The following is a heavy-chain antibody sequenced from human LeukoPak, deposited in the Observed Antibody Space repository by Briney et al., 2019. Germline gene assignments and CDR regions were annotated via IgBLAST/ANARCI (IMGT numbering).Heavy chain of an antibody. Sequence: GGSLRLSCAASGFTFSSYGMHWVRQAPGKGLEWVAFIRYDGSNKYYADSVKGRFTISRDNSKNTLYLQMNSLRAEDTAVYYGAKEPGIAVALDYWGQGTLVTVSS. V-gene: IGHV3-30*02. CDR1: GFTFSSYG. J-gene: IGHJ4*02. CDR3: AKEPGIAVALDY. CDR2: IRYDGSNK. D-gene: IGHD6-19*01.